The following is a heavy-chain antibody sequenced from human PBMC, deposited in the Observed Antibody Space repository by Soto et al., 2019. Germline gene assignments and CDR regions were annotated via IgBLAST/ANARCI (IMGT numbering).Heavy chain of an antibody. V-gene: IGHV4-30-2*01. CDR3: ARDMVRGLHAFDI. J-gene: IGHJ3*02. Sequence: SETLSLTCAVSGGSISSGGYSWSWIRQPPGKGLEWIGYIYHSGSTYYNPSLKSRVTISVDRSKNQFSLKLSSVTAADTAVYYCARDMVRGLHAFDIWGQGTMVTVSS. CDR1: GGSISSGGYS. CDR2: IYHSGST. D-gene: IGHD3-10*01.